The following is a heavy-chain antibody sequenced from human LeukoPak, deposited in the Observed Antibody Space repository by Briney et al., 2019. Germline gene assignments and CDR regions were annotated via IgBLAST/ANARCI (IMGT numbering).Heavy chain of an antibody. J-gene: IGHJ5*02. D-gene: IGHD2-15*01. V-gene: IGHV3-11*04. CDR2: ISSSGSTI. CDR3: AREYEGYCSGGSCFRGTYNWFDP. CDR1: GFTFSDYY. Sequence: GGSLRLSCAASGFTFSDYYMSWIRQAPGKGLEWVSHISSSGSTIYYADSVKGRFTISRDNAKNSLYLQMNSLRAEDTAVYYCAREYEGYCSGGSCFRGTYNWFDPWGQGTLVTVSS.